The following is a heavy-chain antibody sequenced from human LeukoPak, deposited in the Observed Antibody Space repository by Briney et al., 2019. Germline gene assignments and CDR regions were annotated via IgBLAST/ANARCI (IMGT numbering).Heavy chain of an antibody. J-gene: IGHJ5*02. CDR1: GYIFTNYG. CDR3: ARDGYEETLSFDP. CDR2: ISADNGDT. Sequence: ASVKVSCKASGYIFTNYGITWVRQAPGQGLEWMGWISADNGDTKYAQKVQGRVTMTTDTSTSTAYMELRSLRSDDTAVYYCARDGYEETLSFDPWGQGTLVTVSS. D-gene: IGHD5-12*01. V-gene: IGHV1-18*01.